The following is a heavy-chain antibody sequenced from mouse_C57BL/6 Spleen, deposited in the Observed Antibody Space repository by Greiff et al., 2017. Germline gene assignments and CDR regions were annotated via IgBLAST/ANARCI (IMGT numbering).Heavy chain of an antibody. CDR3: ARSRGNYWFAY. CDR2: IYPGDGDT. D-gene: IGHD2-1*01. Sequence: QVQLKESGPELVKPGASVKISCKASGYAFSSSWMNWVKQRPGKGLEWIGRIYPGDGDTNYNGKFKGKATLTADKSSSTAYMQLSSLTSEDSAVYFCARSRGNYWFAYWGQGTLVTVSA. J-gene: IGHJ3*01. V-gene: IGHV1-82*01. CDR1: GYAFSSSW.